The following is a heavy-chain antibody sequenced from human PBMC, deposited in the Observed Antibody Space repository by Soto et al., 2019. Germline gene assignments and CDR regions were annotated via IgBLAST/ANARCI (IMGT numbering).Heavy chain of an antibody. J-gene: IGHJ4*02. D-gene: IGHD6-6*01. CDR3: ARTPESAHHDY. CDR2: INPKTGST. V-gene: IGHV1-2*02. Sequence: QVQLVQSGAEVKMPGASVKVSCKASGYTFTDYYVHWVRQAPGQGLEWVAWINPKTGSTHYAQKFQGRVTMTRDTSINTAYMEVTSLTSDDTAVYYCARTPESAHHDYWGQGTRVTVSS. CDR1: GYTFTDYY.